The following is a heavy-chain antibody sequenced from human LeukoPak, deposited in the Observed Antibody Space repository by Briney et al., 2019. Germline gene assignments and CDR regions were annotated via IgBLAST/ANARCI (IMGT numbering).Heavy chain of an antibody. J-gene: IGHJ4*02. CDR2: IYYSGST. CDR1: GGSISSYY. Sequence: SETLSLTCTVSGGSISSYYWRWIRQPPGKGLEWIGYIYYSGSTNYNPSLKSRVTISVDTSKNQFSLKLSSVTAADTAVYYCASGFGDYHDYWGQGTLVTVSS. D-gene: IGHD2-15*01. V-gene: IGHV4-59*12. CDR3: ASGFGDYHDY.